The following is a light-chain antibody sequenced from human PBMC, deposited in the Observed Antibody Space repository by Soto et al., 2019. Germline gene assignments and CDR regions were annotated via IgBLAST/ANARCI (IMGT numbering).Light chain of an antibody. CDR3: QSYDSSLSFYV. CDR1: SSNIGAGYD. J-gene: IGLJ1*01. V-gene: IGLV1-40*01. Sequence: QSVLTQPLSVSWAPGQRVTISCTGSSSNIGAGYDVHWYQQLPGTAPKLLIYGNSNRPSGVPDRFSGSKSGTSASLAITGLQAEDEADYYCQSYDSSLSFYVFGPGTKVTVL. CDR2: GNS.